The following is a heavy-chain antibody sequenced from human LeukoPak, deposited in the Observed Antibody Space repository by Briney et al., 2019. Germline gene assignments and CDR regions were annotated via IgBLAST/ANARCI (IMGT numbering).Heavy chain of an antibody. J-gene: IGHJ5*02. CDR2: IGTSSTTI. V-gene: IGHV3-48*01. Sequence: PGGSLRLSCAASGFTFSSYTMNWVRQPPGKGLEWVSNIGTSSTTIYYADSVKGRFTISRDNAKNSLYLQMNSLRAEDTAVYYCARESTEDRPGSWGQGTLVTVSS. CDR3: ARESTEDRPGS. D-gene: IGHD5/OR15-5a*01. CDR1: GFTFSSYT.